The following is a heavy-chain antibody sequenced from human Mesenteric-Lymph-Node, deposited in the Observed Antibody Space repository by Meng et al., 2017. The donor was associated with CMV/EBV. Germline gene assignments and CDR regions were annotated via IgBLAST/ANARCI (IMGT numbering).Heavy chain of an antibody. V-gene: IGHV3-23*01. CDR1: GFTFSSYA. Sequence: GESLKISCAASGFTFSSYAMSWVRQAPGKGLEWVSAIGGGSDSTYYADSVKGRFTISRDNSKNTLYLLMNSLRAEDTAVYYCTYRGNSGGFDIWGQGTMVTVSS. CDR2: IGGGSDST. D-gene: IGHD4-23*01. J-gene: IGHJ3*02. CDR3: TYRGNSGGFDI.